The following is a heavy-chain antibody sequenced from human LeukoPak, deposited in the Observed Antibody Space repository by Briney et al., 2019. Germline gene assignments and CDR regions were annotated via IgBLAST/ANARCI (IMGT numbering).Heavy chain of an antibody. Sequence: PSETLSLTCTVSGDSVGSGSYYWGWIRQPPGKGLEWIGYIYYSGITNYNPSLKSRATISVDTSKNQFSLKLSSVTAADTAVYYCARDSSWFAEWGQGTLVTVSS. CDR2: IYYSGIT. J-gene: IGHJ4*02. CDR3: ARDSSWFAE. CDR1: GDSVGSGSYY. V-gene: IGHV4-61*01. D-gene: IGHD6-13*01.